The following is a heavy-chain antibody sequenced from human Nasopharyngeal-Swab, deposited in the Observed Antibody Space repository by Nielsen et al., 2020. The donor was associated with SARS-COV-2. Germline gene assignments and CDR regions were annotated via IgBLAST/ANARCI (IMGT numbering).Heavy chain of an antibody. CDR3: ARDFGGFGEFEY. CDR2: INPSVVST. D-gene: IGHD3-10*01. J-gene: IGHJ4*02. CDR1: GYKFTSYY. Sequence: SVKVSCKASGYKFTSYYIHWVRQAPGQGLEWMGIINPSVVSTDYAQNFQGRVSMTRDTSTSTVYMELSSLRSEDTAIYYCARDFGGFGEFEYWGQGTLVTVSS. V-gene: IGHV1-46*01.